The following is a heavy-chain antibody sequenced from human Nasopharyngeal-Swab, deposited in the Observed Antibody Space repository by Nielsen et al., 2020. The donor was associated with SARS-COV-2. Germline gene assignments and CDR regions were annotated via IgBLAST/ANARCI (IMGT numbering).Heavy chain of an antibody. D-gene: IGHD3-3*01. CDR3: AKATTARYDFWSGSFDY. J-gene: IGHJ4*02. Sequence: LKISCAASGFTFDDYGMHWVRQAPGKGLEWVSGINWDGLTIGYADSVKGRFTISRANAKNSLYLQMNSLRVEDMAFYYCAKATTARYDFWSGSFDYWGQGTLVTVSS. CDR1: GFTFDDYG. V-gene: IGHV3-9*03. CDR2: INWDGLTI.